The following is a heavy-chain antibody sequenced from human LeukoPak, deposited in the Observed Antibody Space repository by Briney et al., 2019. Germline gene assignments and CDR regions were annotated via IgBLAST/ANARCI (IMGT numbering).Heavy chain of an antibody. CDR1: GLTFSNYG. V-gene: IGHV3-30*02. Sequence: GGSLRLSCAASGLTFSNYGIQWVRQAPGKGLGWVAFIRYNGFNEYYAHSVKGRFTISRDNSKNTLYLQMHSMRVEDTAVYDCAKDQDEGYYYYYYIDVCGKGTTVTVSS. CDR2: IRYNGFNE. CDR3: AKDQDEGYYYYYYIDV. J-gene: IGHJ6*03.